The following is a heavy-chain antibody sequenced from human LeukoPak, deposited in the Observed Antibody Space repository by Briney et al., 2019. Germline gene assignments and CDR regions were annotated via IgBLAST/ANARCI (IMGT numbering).Heavy chain of an antibody. CDR1: GCSISSGYY. V-gene: IGHV4-38-2*01. Sequence: SETLSLTCAVSGCSISSGYYWGWIRQPPGKGLEWIGSIYHSGSTYYNPSLKSRVTISVDTSKNQFSLKLSSVTAADTAVYYCARRRGSYSIDYWGQGTLVTVSS. CDR3: ARRRGSYSIDY. J-gene: IGHJ4*02. CDR2: IYHSGST. D-gene: IGHD1-26*01.